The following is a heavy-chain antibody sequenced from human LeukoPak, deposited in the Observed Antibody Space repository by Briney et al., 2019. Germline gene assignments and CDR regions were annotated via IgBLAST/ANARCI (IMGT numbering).Heavy chain of an antibody. D-gene: IGHD2/OR15-2a*01. Sequence: GGSLRLSCAASESTFSKFWMHWVRQAPGKGLVWVSGINRDGSTTTYADSVRGRFTVSRDNAKNTLYLQMNSLRAADTAVYYCARGNYYGMDVWGQGTMATVSS. CDR3: ARGNYYGMDV. CDR1: ESTFSKFW. J-gene: IGHJ6*02. V-gene: IGHV3-74*03. CDR2: INRDGSTT.